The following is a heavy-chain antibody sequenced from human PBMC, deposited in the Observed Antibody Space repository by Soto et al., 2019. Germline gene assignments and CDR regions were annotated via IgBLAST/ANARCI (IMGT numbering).Heavy chain of an antibody. D-gene: IGHD3-22*01. CDR1: GGTFSSYT. CDR3: ARVPDDSSGYYAFDI. J-gene: IGHJ3*02. V-gene: IGHV1-69*02. CDR2: IIPILGIA. Sequence: SVKVSCKASGGTFSSYTISWVRQAPGQGLEWMGRIIPILGIANYAQKFQGRVTITADKSTSTAYMELSSLRSEDTAVYYCARVPDDSSGYYAFDIWGQGTMVTVSS.